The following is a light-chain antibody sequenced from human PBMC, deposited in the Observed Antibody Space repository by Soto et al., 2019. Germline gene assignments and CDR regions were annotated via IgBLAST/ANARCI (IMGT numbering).Light chain of an antibody. CDR1: QSVSRNY. J-gene: IGKJ4*01. CDR3: QQYGSTPLT. V-gene: IGKV3-20*01. Sequence: EIVLTQSPGTLSLSPGGRATLSCRASQSVSRNYVAWYQQKPGQSPRLLIYGASNRASGIPDRFSGSASGADFTLSIARLETEDFAMYYCQQYGSTPLTFGGGTKVEIK. CDR2: GAS.